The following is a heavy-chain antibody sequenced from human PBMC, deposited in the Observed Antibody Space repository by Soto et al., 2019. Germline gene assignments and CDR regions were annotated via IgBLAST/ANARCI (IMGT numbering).Heavy chain of an antibody. CDR3: ARGGYYYENRGKNASDY. CDR2: IYYGGST. Sequence: TSETLSLTCTVSGGSISIGGYYLSWIRQHPGKGLEWIGYIYYGGSTYYNPSLKSRATISGDTSKKQFSLKLSSVTAADTAVYYCARGGYYYENRGKNASDYWGQGILVTVSS. D-gene: IGHD3-22*01. J-gene: IGHJ4*01. V-gene: IGHV4-31*03. CDR1: GGSISIGGYY.